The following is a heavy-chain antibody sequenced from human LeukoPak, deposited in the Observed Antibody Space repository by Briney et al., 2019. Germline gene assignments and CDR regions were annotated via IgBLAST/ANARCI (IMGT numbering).Heavy chain of an antibody. V-gene: IGHV1-24*01. J-gene: IGHJ6*03. CDR2: FDPEDGET. CDR1: GYTLTELS. Sequence: ASVKVSCKVSGYTLTELSMHWVRQAPGKWLEWMGGFDPEDGETIYAQKFQGRVTMTEDTSTDTAYMELSSLRSEDTAVYYWATSRYCSSTSCYFRRLFYRDYMDVWGKGTTVTVSS. D-gene: IGHD2-2*01. CDR3: ATSRYCSSTSCYFRRLFYRDYMDV.